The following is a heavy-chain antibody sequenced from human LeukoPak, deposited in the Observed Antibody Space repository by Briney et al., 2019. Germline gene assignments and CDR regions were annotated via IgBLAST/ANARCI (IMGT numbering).Heavy chain of an antibody. CDR3: ARASITIFGVVITEFDY. J-gene: IGHJ4*02. D-gene: IGHD3-3*01. V-gene: IGHV1-18*01. Sequence: GASVKVSCKASGSTFTSYGISWVRQAPGQGLEWMGWISAYNGNTNYAQKLQGRVTMTTDTSTSTAYMELRSLRSDDTAVYYCARASITIFGVVITEFDYWGQGTLVTVSS. CDR1: GSTFTSYG. CDR2: ISAYNGNT.